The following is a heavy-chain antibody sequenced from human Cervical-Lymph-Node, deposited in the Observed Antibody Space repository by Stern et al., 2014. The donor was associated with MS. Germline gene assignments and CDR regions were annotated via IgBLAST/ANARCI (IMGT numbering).Heavy chain of an antibody. Sequence: QVQLQQWGAGLLRPSETLSLTCEVSGVSFSNYYWSWIRQPPGKRPEWIGDINHGGNTNYNPSLRGRVAVSVDASKNQFSLNLTSVTAADTAVYYCALPEHSWGQGSLVTVTS. CDR3: ALPEHS. CDR1: GVSFSNYY. V-gene: IGHV4-34*01. J-gene: IGHJ4*02. CDR2: INHGGNT.